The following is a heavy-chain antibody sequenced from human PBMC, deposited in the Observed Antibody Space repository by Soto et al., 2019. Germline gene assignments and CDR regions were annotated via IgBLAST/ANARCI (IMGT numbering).Heavy chain of an antibody. V-gene: IGHV1-18*04. CDR1: GYTFTSHY. J-gene: IGHJ4*02. CDR2: ISAYNGNT. Sequence: ASVKVSCKASGYTFTSHYMHWVRQAPGQGLEWLGWISAYNGNTHYAQKVRDRVTLTTDTSTNTAYMELRSLTSDDTAVYYCARDQESITDRILQYWGQGTRVTVSS. D-gene: IGHD3-10*01. CDR3: ARDQESITDRILQY.